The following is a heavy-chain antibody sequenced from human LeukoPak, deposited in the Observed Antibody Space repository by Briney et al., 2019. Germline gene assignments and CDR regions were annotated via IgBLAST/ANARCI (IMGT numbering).Heavy chain of an antibody. CDR3: ARDALHSRPFDY. CDR2: IIPIFGTA. V-gene: IGHV1-69*01. Sequence: GSSVKVSCKASGGTFSSYAISWVRQAPGQGLEWMGGIIPIFGTANYAQKFQGRVTITADESTSTAYMELSSLSSEDTAVYYCARDALHSRPFDYWGQGTLVTVSS. J-gene: IGHJ4*02. CDR1: GGTFSSYA.